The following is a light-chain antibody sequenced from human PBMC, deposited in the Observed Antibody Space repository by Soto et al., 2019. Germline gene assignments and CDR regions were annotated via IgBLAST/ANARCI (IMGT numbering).Light chain of an antibody. V-gene: IGKV3-15*01. CDR2: GAS. J-gene: IGKJ2*01. Sequence: EIVMTQSPVTLSVSPGERATLSCRASQSISNNLAWYQQKPGQAPRLLIYGASTRATDIPARFSGSGSGTEFTLTISSLQSEDFAVYYCQQYSSWPPITFGQGIKLEIK. CDR3: QQYSSWPPIT. CDR1: QSISNN.